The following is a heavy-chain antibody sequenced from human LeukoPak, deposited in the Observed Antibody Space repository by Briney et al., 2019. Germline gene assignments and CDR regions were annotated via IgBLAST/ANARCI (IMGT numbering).Heavy chain of an antibody. CDR1: GGTFSSFA. Sequence: GASVKVSCKASGGTFSSFAISWVRQAPGQGLEWMGGIIPIFGTANYAQKFQGRVTITADESTSTAYMELSSLRSEDTAVYYCARDYSSSWGLNWFDPWGQGTLVTVSS. V-gene: IGHV1-69*01. CDR3: ARDYSSSWGLNWFDP. D-gene: IGHD6-13*01. J-gene: IGHJ5*02. CDR2: IIPIFGTA.